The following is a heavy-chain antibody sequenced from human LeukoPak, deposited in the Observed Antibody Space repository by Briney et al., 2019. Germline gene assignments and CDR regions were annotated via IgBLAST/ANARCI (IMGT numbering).Heavy chain of an antibody. Sequence: SETLSLTCTVSGGSISSYYWSWIRQPPGKGLEWIGYIYNTGSTKYNPSLKSRVTISLDTSNNRFSLKLRSVTAADTAVYYCARGTTVVTPDFDYWGQGTLVTVSS. D-gene: IGHD4-23*01. V-gene: IGHV4-59*01. CDR1: GGSISSYY. J-gene: IGHJ4*02. CDR3: ARGTTVVTPDFDY. CDR2: IYNTGST.